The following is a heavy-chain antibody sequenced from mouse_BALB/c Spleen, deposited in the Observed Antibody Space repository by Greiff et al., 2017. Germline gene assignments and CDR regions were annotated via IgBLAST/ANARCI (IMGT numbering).Heavy chain of an antibody. D-gene: IGHD2-1*01. J-gene: IGHJ4*01. V-gene: IGHV1-54*03. CDR3: AREGLGNYVNYAMDY. Sequence: QVQLKQSGAELVSPGTSVKVSCKASGYAFTNYLIEWVKQRPGQGLEWIGVINPGSGGTNYNEKFKGKATLTADKSSSTAYMQLSSLTSDDSAVYFCAREGLGNYVNYAMDYWGQGTSVTVSS. CDR2: INPGSGGT. CDR1: GYAFTNYL.